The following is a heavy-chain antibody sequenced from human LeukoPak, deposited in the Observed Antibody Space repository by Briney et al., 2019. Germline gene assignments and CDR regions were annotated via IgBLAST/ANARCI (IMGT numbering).Heavy chain of an antibody. J-gene: IGHJ4*02. CDR1: GYTFTGYY. D-gene: IGHD3-10*01. CDR3: ARGRSGSFTDEIDDY. V-gene: IGHV1-2*02. Sequence: ASVKVSCNASGYTFTGYYMHWVRQAPGQGLEWMGWINPNSGGTNYAQKFQGRVTMTRDTSISTAYMELSRLRSDGTAVYYCARGRSGSFTDEIDDYWGQGTLVTVSS. CDR2: INPNSGGT.